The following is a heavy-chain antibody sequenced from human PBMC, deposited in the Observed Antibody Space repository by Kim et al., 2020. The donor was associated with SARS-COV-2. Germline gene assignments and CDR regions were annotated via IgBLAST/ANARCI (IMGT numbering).Heavy chain of an antibody. D-gene: IGHD4-17*01. CDR2: INHSGST. CDR3: ARSTTVTTFYYYYYGMDV. Sequence: SETLSLTCAVYGGSFSGYYWSWIRQPPGKGLEWIGEINHSGSTNYNPSLKSRVTISVDTSKNQFSLKLSYVTAADTAVYYCARSTTVTTFYYYYYGMDVWGQGTTVTVSS. CDR1: GGSFSGYY. V-gene: IGHV4-34*01. J-gene: IGHJ6*02.